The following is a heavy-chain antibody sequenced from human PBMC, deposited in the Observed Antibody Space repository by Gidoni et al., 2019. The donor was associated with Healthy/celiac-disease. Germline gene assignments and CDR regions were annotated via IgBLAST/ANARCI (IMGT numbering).Heavy chain of an antibody. V-gene: IGHV3-21*01. CDR3: ASSPGIAVAGTPY. CDR2: ISSSSSYI. CDR1: GFTFSSYS. D-gene: IGHD6-19*01. J-gene: IGHJ4*02. Sequence: EVQLVESGGGLVKPGGSLSLSCAASGFTFSSYSMNWVRQAPGKGLEWVSSISSSSSYIYYADSVKGRFTISRDNAKNSLYLQMNSLRAEDTAVYYCASSPGIAVAGTPYWGQGTLVTVSS.